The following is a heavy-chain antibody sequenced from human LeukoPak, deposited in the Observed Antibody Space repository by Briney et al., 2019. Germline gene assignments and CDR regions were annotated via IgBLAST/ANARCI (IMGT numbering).Heavy chain of an antibody. CDR2: ISSSGSTM. D-gene: IGHD3-10*01. Sequence: GGSLRLSCAASGFTFSDYYMSWIRQAPGKGLEWVSYISSSGSTMYYADSVKGRFTISRNNAKNSLYLQMNSLRAEDTAVYCCARDGIMVRGVIINWGQGTLVTVSS. CDR3: ARDGIMVRGVIIN. CDR1: GFTFSDYY. V-gene: IGHV3-11*01. J-gene: IGHJ4*02.